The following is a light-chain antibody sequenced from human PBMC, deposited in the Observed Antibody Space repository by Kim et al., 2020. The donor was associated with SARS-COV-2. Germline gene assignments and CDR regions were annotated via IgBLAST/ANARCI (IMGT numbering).Light chain of an antibody. CDR2: LTS. CDR1: QSVSIN. Sequence: VSPGESATLSCRARQSVSINVAWYQQRPGQAPRLLIYLTSTRTTGIPARFSGSGSGTEFTLTISSLQSEDFAVYYCQQYNNQPQISFGGGTKVEIK. J-gene: IGKJ4*01. CDR3: QQYNNQPQIS. V-gene: IGKV3-15*01.